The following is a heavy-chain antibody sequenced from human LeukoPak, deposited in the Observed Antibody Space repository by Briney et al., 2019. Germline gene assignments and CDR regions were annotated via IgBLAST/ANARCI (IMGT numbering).Heavy chain of an antibody. Sequence: SVKVSCKASGGTCSSYAISWVRQAPGQGLEWMGGIIPIFGTANYAQKFQGRVTITADESTSTAYMELSSLRSDDAAVYYCARSPRSDTSGYHYNYWGQGTLVTVSS. CDR2: IIPIFGTA. J-gene: IGHJ4*02. CDR1: GGTCSSYA. V-gene: IGHV1-69*01. CDR3: ARSPRSDTSGYHYNY. D-gene: IGHD3-22*01.